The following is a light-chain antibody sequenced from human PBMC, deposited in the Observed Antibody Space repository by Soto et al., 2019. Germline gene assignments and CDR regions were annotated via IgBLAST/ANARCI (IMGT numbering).Light chain of an antibody. Sequence: QSVLTQPRSVSGSPGQSVTISCTGTSSDVGGYNYVSWYQQYPGKAPKLIIYDVTKWPSGVPDRFSGSKSGNTASLTISGLQAEDEADYYCCSYAGTYTLGVFGGGTKVTVL. CDR2: DVT. V-gene: IGLV2-11*01. J-gene: IGLJ3*02. CDR1: SSDVGGYNY. CDR3: CSYAGTYTLGV.